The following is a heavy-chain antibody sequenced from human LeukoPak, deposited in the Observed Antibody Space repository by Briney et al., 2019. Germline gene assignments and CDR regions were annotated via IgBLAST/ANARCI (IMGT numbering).Heavy chain of an antibody. CDR1: GGTFSSYA. D-gene: IGHD6-13*01. V-gene: IGHV1-69*13. CDR3: VKAAGTPPTHYFDY. J-gene: IGHJ4*02. Sequence: SVKVSCKASGGTFSSYAISWVRQAPGQGLEWMGGIIPIFGTANYAQKFQGRVTITADESTSTAYMELSSLRSEDTAVYYCVKAAGTPPTHYFDYWGKGTLVTVSS. CDR2: IIPIFGTA.